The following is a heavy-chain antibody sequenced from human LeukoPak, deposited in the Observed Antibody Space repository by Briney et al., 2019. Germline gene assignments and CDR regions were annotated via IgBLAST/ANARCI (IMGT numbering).Heavy chain of an antibody. D-gene: IGHD1-1*01. CDR1: GGTFNSYA. V-gene: IGHV1-24*01. Sequence: ASVKVSCKASGGTFNSYAISWVRQAPGQGLEWMGGFDPEDGETIYAQKFQGRVTMTEDTSTDTAYMELSSLRSEDTAVYYCATRTGPNYYYYMDVWGKGTTVTISS. CDR3: ATRTGPNYYYYMDV. CDR2: FDPEDGET. J-gene: IGHJ6*03.